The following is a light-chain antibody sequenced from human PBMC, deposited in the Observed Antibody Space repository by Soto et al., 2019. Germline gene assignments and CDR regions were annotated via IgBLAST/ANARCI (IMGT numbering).Light chain of an antibody. CDR2: GNY. Sequence: QSVLTQPPSASGTPGQRVSISCSGSSSNIGSEAVNWFQHLSGTTPKLLIYGNYQRPSGVPDRFSGSRSGTSASLAISGLQYEDEDDYYCAAWDESLNAYVFGTGTKLTVL. J-gene: IGLJ1*01. CDR3: AAWDESLNAYV. V-gene: IGLV1-44*01. CDR1: SSNIGSEA.